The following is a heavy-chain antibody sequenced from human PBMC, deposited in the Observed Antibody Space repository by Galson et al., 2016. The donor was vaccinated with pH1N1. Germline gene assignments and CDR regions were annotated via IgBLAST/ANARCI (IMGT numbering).Heavy chain of an antibody. Sequence: SLRLSCAASGFIFTDYSFIWVRQAPGKGLEWLSYISTGRRVVQYADSVKGRLTISRDNAQRSVYLQINRLRADDTGVYYCARDLACCGCDCPYYFDIWGQGTLVSVSS. V-gene: IGHV3-48*04. CDR1: GFIFTDYS. J-gene: IGHJ4*02. CDR3: ARDLACCGCDCPYYFDI. D-gene: IGHD2-21*02. CDR2: ISTGRRVV.